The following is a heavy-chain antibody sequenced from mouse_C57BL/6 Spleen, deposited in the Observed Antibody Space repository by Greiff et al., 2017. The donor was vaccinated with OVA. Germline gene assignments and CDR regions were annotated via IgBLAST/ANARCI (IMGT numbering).Heavy chain of an antibody. CDR1: GYAFSSSW. CDR2: IYPGDGDT. CDR3: ARGGLLSFDY. Sequence: VQRVESGPELVKPGASVKISCKASGYAFSSSWMNWVKQRPGKGLEWIGRIYPGDGDTNYNGKFKGKATLTADKSSSTAYMQLSSLTSEDSAVYFCARGGLLSFDYWGQGTTLTVSS. D-gene: IGHD1-1*01. V-gene: IGHV1-82*01. J-gene: IGHJ2*01.